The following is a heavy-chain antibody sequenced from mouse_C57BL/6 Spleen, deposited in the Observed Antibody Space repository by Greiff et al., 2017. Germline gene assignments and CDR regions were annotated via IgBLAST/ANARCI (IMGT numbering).Heavy chain of an antibody. V-gene: IGHV1-49*01. CDR2: FTMYSDAT. CDR3: ARVGSSYGGGAMDY. J-gene: IGHJ4*01. Sequence: LHHSFPDFFIPFSSFNLSFKYSYFAFMASAMHWVKQRPGHGLEWIGSFTMYSDATEYSENFKGKATLTANTSSSTAYMELSSLTSEDSAVYYCARVGSSYGGGAMDYWGQGTSVTVSS. D-gene: IGHD1-1*01. CDR1: YFAFMASA.